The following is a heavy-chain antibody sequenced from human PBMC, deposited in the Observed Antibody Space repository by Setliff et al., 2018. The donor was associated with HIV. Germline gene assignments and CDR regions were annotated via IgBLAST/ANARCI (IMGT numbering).Heavy chain of an antibody. D-gene: IGHD4-17*01. CDR2: INTNTGSP. V-gene: IGHV7-4-1*02. Sequence: GASVKVSCKASGYTFINYAMNWVRQAPGQGLEWMGRINTNTGSPTYAQAFTGRFVFSVDTSVTTAYLQISSLKAEDTAVYYCARALYGDYGGDINWFDPWGQGTLVTVSS. CDR1: GYTFINYA. J-gene: IGHJ5*02. CDR3: ARALYGDYGGDINWFDP.